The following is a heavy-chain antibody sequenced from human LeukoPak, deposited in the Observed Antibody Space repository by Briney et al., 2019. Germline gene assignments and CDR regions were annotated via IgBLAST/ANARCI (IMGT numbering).Heavy chain of an antibody. Sequence: GGSLRLSCAASGFTFSSYGMHWVRQAPGKGLEWVAVIWYDGSNKYYADSVKGRFTISRDNSKNTLYLQMNSLRAEDTAVYYCARDWRYCSGGSCYRGGYYFDYWGQGTLVTVSS. CDR2: IWYDGSNK. D-gene: IGHD2-15*01. CDR3: ARDWRYCSGGSCYRGGYYFDY. J-gene: IGHJ4*02. CDR1: GFTFSSYG. V-gene: IGHV3-33*01.